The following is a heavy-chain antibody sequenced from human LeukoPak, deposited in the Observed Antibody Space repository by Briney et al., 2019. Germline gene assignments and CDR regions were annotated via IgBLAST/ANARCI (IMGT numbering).Heavy chain of an antibody. CDR3: ARVLCSGGSCYSGWFDP. CDR2: ISSSSSYT. V-gene: IGHV3-11*03. J-gene: IGHJ5*02. CDR1: GFTFSDYY. D-gene: IGHD2-15*01. Sequence: TGGSLRLSCAASGFTFSDYYMSWIRQAPGKGLEWVSYISSSSSYTNYADSVKGRFTISRDNAKNSLYPQMNSLRAEDTAVYYCARVLCSGGSCYSGWFDPWGQGTLVTVSS.